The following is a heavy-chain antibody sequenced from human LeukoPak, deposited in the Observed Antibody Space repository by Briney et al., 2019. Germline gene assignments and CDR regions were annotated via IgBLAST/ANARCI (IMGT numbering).Heavy chain of an antibody. CDR2: ISSSSSYI. D-gene: IGHD3-22*01. J-gene: IGHJ3*01. V-gene: IGHV3-21*01. CDR1: GFTFSSYS. CDR3: ARENPLPVVVIINPGDAFDF. Sequence: GGSLRLSCAASGFTFSSYSMNWVRQAPGKGLEWVSSISSSSSYIHYADSVKGRFTISRDNAKNSLYLQMNSLRAEDTAVYYCARENPLPVVVIINPGDAFDFWGQGTMVTASS.